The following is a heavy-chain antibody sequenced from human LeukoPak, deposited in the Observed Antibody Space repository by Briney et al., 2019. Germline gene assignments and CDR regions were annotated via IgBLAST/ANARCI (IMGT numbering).Heavy chain of an antibody. CDR1: GYSFTGHY. CDR2: INPNSGGT. Sequence: GASVKVSCKASGYSFTGHYINWVRQAPGQGLEWMGWINPNSGGTNYAQKFQGRVTMTRDTSISTAYMELSRLRSDDTAVYYCARVEGDGDYFILDYWGQGTLVTVSS. V-gene: IGHV1-2*02. D-gene: IGHD4-17*01. CDR3: ARVEGDGDYFILDY. J-gene: IGHJ4*02.